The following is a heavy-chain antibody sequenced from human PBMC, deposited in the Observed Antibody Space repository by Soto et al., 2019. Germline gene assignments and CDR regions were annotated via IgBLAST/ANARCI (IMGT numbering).Heavy chain of an antibody. D-gene: IGHD5-18*01. CDR1: AVTLDDYT. V-gene: IGHV3-43*01. CDR3: AKGVVRGYSYGPYYYYYGMDV. CDR2: ISWDGGST. J-gene: IGHJ6*02. Sequence: GGSLRHSCAPSAVTLDDYTMHSAGQAPGKGVKWVSLISWDGGSTYYADSVKGRFNISSDNSKNSLYLQMNSLRTEDTALYYCAKGVVRGYSYGPYYYYYGMDVWGQGTTVTVSS.